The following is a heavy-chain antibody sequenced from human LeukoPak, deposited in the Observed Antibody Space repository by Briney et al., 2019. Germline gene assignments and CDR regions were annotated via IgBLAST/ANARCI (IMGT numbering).Heavy chain of an antibody. J-gene: IGHJ1*01. CDR1: GFTFSSYG. CDR3: TKDRVSSGWYEYFQH. CDR2: ISYDGSNK. D-gene: IGHD6-19*01. Sequence: GRSLRLSCAASGFTFSSYGMHWVRQAPGKGLEWVAVISYDGSNKNYADSVKGRFTISRDNSKNTLYLQMNSLRPDDTAVYYCTKDRVSSGWYEYFQHWGQGTLVTVSS. V-gene: IGHV3-30*18.